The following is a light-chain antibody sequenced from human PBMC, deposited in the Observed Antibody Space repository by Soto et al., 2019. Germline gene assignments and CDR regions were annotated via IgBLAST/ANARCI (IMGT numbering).Light chain of an antibody. CDR3: QQYDSSLT. Sequence: EIVLTQSPGTLSLSPGERATLSCRASQSVSSSYLAWYQQKPGQAPRLLIYVAPSRATGISDRFSGSGSGTDFTLTISRLEPEDFAVYYCQQYDSSLTFGGGTKVEIK. V-gene: IGKV3-20*01. CDR2: VAP. J-gene: IGKJ4*01. CDR1: QSVSSSY.